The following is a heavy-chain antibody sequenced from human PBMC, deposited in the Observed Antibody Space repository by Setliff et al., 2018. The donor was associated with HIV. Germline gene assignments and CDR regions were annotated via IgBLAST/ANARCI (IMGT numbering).Heavy chain of an antibody. CDR3: ARGGDWDDNYYMDV. D-gene: IGHD1-1*01. Sequence: SQTLSLPCAISGDSVSSNTAAWNWIRQSPSRGLEWLGRTYYRSKWYYEYAVSVKGRVTINPDTSKNQSSLHLNSVTPGDTAVYYCARGGDWDDNYYMDVWGKGTTVTVSS. CDR1: GDSVSSNTAA. J-gene: IGHJ6*03. V-gene: IGHV6-1*01. CDR2: TYYRSKWYY.